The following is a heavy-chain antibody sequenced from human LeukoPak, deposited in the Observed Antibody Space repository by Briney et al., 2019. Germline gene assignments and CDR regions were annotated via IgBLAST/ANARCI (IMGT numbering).Heavy chain of an antibody. CDR1: GGSISSGGYY. J-gene: IGHJ5*02. D-gene: IGHD4-17*01. CDR3: AREATVTPGWFDP. V-gene: IGHV4-31*03. CDR2: IYYSGST. Sequence: SETLSLTCTVSGGSISSGGYYWGWLRQHPGTGLEWIGYIYYSGSTYYNPSLKSRVTISVDTSKNQFSLKLSSVTAADTAVYYCAREATVTPGWFDPWGQGTLVTVSS.